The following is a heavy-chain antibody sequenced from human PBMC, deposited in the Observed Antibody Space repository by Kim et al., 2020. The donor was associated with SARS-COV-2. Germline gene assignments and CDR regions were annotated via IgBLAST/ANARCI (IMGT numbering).Heavy chain of an antibody. D-gene: IGHD5-18*01. J-gene: IGHJ1*01. V-gene: IGHV3-23*01. CDR3: ANCIQAEYFQH. Sequence: GGSLRLSCAASGFTFSSYAMSWVRQAPGKGLEWVSAISGSGGSTYYADSVKGRFTISRDNSKNTLYLQMNSLRAEDTAVYYCANCIQAEYFQHWGQGTLVTVSS. CDR1: GFTFSSYA. CDR2: ISGSGGST.